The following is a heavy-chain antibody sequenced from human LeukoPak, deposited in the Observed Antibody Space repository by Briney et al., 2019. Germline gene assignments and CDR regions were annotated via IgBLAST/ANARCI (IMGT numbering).Heavy chain of an antibody. CDR1: DGSINNYY. CDR2: IYYSGST. Sequence: SETLSLTCTVSDGSINNYYWSWIRQPPGKGLEWIGYIYYSGSTNYNPSLKSRVTISVDTSKNQFSLKLSSVTAADTAVYYCARAVAGYFDYWGQGTLVTVSS. CDR3: ARAVAGYFDY. V-gene: IGHV4-59*01. J-gene: IGHJ4*02. D-gene: IGHD6-19*01.